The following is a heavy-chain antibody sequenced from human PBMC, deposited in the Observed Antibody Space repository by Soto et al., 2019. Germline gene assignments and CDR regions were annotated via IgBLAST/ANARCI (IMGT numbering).Heavy chain of an antibody. CDR1: GDSVSSNSSA. V-gene: IGHV6-1*01. CDR2: TYYRSKWYN. CDR3: ARVRYDFWSGYPQNYYYYCMDV. D-gene: IGHD3-3*01. J-gene: IGHJ6*02. Sequence: SQTLSLTCAISGDSVSSNSSAWNWIRQSPSSGLEWLGRTYYRSKWYNDYAVSVKSRITINPDTSKNQFSLQLNSVTPEDTAVYYCARVRYDFWSGYPQNYYYYCMDVWGQGTTVTVSS.